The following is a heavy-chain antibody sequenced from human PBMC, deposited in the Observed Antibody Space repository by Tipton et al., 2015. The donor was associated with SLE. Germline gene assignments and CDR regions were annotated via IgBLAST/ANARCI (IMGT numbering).Heavy chain of an antibody. CDR2: IYYSGST. CDR3: ARGGGSPSY. V-gene: IGHV4-59*01. Sequence: TLSLTCTVPGGSISSYYWSWIRQPPGKGLEWIGYIYYSGSTNYNPSLKSRVTISVDTSKYQFSLKLSSVTAADTAVYYCARGGGSPSYWGQGTLVTVSS. J-gene: IGHJ4*02. D-gene: IGHD2-15*01. CDR1: GGSISSYY.